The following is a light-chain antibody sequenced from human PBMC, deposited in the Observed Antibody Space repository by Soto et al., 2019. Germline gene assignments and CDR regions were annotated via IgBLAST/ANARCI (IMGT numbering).Light chain of an antibody. Sequence: EIVLTQSPGTLSVSPGERATLSCRASQSVSSKLAWYQQKPCQAPRLLFYGASTGATGIPARFSGSGSETEFTLSISSLQSEDFAVYYCQQYNNWPGTFGQGTKV. CDR3: QQYNNWPGT. V-gene: IGKV3-15*01. CDR2: GAS. CDR1: QSVSSK. J-gene: IGKJ1*01.